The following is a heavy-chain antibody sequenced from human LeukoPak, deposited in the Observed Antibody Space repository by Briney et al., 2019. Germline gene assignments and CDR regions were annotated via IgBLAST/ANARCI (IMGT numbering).Heavy chain of an antibody. CDR1: GGSFSGYY. CDR3: ARNLVVKYYFDY. CDR2: INHSGST. Sequence: SETLSLTCAVYGGSFSGYYWSWIRQPPGKGLEWIGEINHSGSTNYNPSLKSRVTISVDTSKNQFSLKLSSVTAADTAVYYCARNLVVKYYFDYWGQGTLVTVSS. D-gene: IGHD2-15*01. J-gene: IGHJ4*02. V-gene: IGHV4-34*01.